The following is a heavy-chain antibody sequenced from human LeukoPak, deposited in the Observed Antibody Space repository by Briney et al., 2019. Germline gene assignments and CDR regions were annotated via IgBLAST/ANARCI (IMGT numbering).Heavy chain of an antibody. CDR3: ARGQQLLDY. Sequence: GGSLRLSCAASGFTFSSSAMSWVRQAPGKGLEWVSVIYSGGSTYYADSVKGRFTISRDNSKNTLYLQMNSLRAEDTAVYYCARGQQLLDYWGQGTLVTVSS. D-gene: IGHD6-13*01. CDR1: GFTFSSSA. J-gene: IGHJ4*02. V-gene: IGHV3-53*01. CDR2: IYSGGST.